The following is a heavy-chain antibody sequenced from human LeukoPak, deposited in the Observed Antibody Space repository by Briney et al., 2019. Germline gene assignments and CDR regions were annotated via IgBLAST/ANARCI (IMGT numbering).Heavy chain of an antibody. Sequence: GGSLRLSCAASGFPFDEYAMHWIRQAPGKGLEWVSGISYTSETKGYVDSVKGRFTISGDNSKNSLYLQMNSLRAEDTALYYCAKDRGGSSQLGDAFDVWGHGTMVTVSS. J-gene: IGHJ3*01. D-gene: IGHD2-15*01. CDR3: AKDRGGSSQLGDAFDV. CDR2: ISYTSETK. V-gene: IGHV3-9*01. CDR1: GFPFDEYA.